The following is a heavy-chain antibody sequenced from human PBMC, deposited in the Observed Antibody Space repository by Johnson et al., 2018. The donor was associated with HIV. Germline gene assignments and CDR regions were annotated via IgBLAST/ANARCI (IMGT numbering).Heavy chain of an antibody. J-gene: IGHJ3*02. CDR1: GFTFSRYT. CDR3: AKGCNSDYVRVPCFDI. Sequence: VQLVESGGGLVQPGGSLRLSCAASGFTFSRYTMSWVRQAPGKGLEWVAHITGSTVTRTTYYGDSVKGRFHISRDESKTTLYVQMNSLRVEDTDLYFCAKGCNSDYVRVPCFDIWGQGTMVTVSS. V-gene: IGHV3-23*04. D-gene: IGHD3-16*01. CDR2: ITGSTVTRTT.